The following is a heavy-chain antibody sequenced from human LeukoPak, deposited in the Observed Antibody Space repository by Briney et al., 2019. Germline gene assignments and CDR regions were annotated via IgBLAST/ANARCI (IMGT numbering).Heavy chain of an antibody. J-gene: IGHJ4*02. CDR2: INHSGST. CDR1: GGSFSGYY. V-gene: IGHV4-34*01. CDR3: ARGPLWFGELFHDY. D-gene: IGHD3-10*01. Sequence: SETLSLTCAVYGGSFSGYYWSWIRRPPGKGLEWIGEINHSGSTNYNPSLKSRVTISVDTSKNQFSLKLSSVTAADTAVYYCARGPLWFGELFHDYWGQGTLVTVSS.